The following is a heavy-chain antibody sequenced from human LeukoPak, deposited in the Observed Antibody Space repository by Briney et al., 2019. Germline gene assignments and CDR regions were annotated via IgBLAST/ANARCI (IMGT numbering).Heavy chain of an antibody. V-gene: IGHV3-66*01. CDR3: AREPTWHSPSHVDP. D-gene: IGHD1-26*01. CDR1: GFRVNNYH. J-gene: IGHJ5*02. CDR2: LHSGGGT. Sequence: GGSLTLSCVASGFRVNNYHMSWVRQTPEKGLEWVSVLHSGGGTFFADSVQGRFAISRDNSKNTVYLQMIGLRADDTAVYYCAREPTWHSPSHVDPWGQGTLVTVSS.